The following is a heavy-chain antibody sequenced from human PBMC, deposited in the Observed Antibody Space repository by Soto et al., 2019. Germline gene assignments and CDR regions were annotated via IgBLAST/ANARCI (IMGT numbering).Heavy chain of an antibody. D-gene: IGHD7-27*01. CDR3: ARAGVWGSPDAFEI. Sequence: GGSLRLSCAASGFTFSDYYMSWIRQAPGKGLEWVSYISSSGSTIYYADSVKGRFTISRDNAKNSLYLQMNSLRAEDTAVYYCARAGVWGSPDAFEIWGQGTMVTVSS. J-gene: IGHJ3*02. CDR2: ISSSGSTI. V-gene: IGHV3-11*01. CDR1: GFTFSDYY.